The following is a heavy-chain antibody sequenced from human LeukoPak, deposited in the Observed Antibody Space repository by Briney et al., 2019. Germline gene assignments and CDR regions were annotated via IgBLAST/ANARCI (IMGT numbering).Heavy chain of an antibody. CDR1: GGSSSNYY. CDR3: ATSGWYLLPGVY. J-gene: IGHJ4*02. V-gene: IGHV4-59*08. Sequence: PSETLSLTCSVSGGSSSNYYWSWIRQPPGKGLEWIGYMYYSGSTNYNPSLKSRVTISVDTSKNQFSLKLSSVTAADTAVYYCATSGWYLLPGVYWGQGTLVTVSS. D-gene: IGHD6-19*01. CDR2: MYYSGST.